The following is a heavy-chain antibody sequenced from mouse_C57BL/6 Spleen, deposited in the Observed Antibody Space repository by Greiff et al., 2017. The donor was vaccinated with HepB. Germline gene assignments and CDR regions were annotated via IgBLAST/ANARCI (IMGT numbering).Heavy chain of an antibody. CDR1: GFTFSDYY. J-gene: IGHJ1*03. CDR2: ISNGGGST. Sequence: DVKLVESGGGLVQPGGSLKLSCAASGFTFSDYYMYWVRQTPEKRLEWVAYISNGGGSTYYPDTVKGRFTISRDNAKNTLYLQMSRLKSEDTAMYYCAVTNWYFDVWGTGTTVTVSS. D-gene: IGHD2-1*01. CDR3: AVTNWYFDV. V-gene: IGHV5-12*01.